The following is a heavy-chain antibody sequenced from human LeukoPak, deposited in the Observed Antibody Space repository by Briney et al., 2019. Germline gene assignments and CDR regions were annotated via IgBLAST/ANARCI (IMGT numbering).Heavy chain of an antibody. CDR3: ARGSYGSAYYYGMDV. CDR2: ISYGGSNK. D-gene: IGHD3-10*01. CDR1: GFTFSSYA. J-gene: IGHJ6*02. V-gene: IGHV3-30-3*01. Sequence: GRSLRLSCAAPGFTFSSYAMHWVRQAPGKGLEWVAVISYGGSNKYYADSVKGRFTISRDNSKNTLYLQMNSLRAEDTAVYYCARGSYGSAYYYGMDVWGQGTTVTVSS.